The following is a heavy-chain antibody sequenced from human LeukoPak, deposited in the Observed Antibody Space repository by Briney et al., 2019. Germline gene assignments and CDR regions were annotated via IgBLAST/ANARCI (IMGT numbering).Heavy chain of an antibody. J-gene: IGHJ4*02. D-gene: IGHD3-10*01. CDR2: ISYDGSNK. Sequence: GGSLRLSCAASGFTFSSYAMHWVRQAPGKGLEWVAVISYDGSNKYYADSVKGRFTISRDNSKNTLYLQMNSLRAEDTAVYYCARPLYGSGSYYSSFWDYWGQGTLVTVSS. CDR1: GFTFSSYA. CDR3: ARPLYGSGSYYSSFWDY. V-gene: IGHV3-30-3*01.